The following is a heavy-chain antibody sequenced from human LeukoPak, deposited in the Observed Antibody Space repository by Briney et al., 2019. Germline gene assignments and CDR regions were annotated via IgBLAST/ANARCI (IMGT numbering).Heavy chain of an antibody. Sequence: SETLSLTCTVSGGSISSGGYYWSWIRQHPGKGLEWIGYIYYSGSTYYNPSLKSRVTISVDTSKNQFSLKLSSMTAADTAVYYCARDGPAYSSARGWFDPWGQGTLVTVSS. CDR2: IYYSGST. CDR3: ARDGPAYSSARGWFDP. V-gene: IGHV4-31*03. J-gene: IGHJ5*02. CDR1: GGSISSGGYY. D-gene: IGHD6-25*01.